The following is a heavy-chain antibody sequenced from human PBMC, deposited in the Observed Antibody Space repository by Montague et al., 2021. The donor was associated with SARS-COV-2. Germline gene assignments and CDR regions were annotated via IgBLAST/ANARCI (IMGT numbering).Heavy chain of an antibody. CDR2: ISWNSGSI. D-gene: IGHD2-2*02. CDR3: AKDLVPAAIPGAYFDY. Sequence: SLRLSCAASGFTFDDYAMHWVRQAPGKGLEWVSGISWNSGSIGYADSVKGRFTISRDNAKNSLYLQMNSLRAEDTALYCCAKDLVPAAIPGAYFDYWGQGTLVTVSS. V-gene: IGHV3-9*01. CDR1: GFTFDDYA. J-gene: IGHJ4*02.